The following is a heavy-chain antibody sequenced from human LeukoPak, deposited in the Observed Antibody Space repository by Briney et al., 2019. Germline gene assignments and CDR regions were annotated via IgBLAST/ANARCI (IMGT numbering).Heavy chain of an antibody. D-gene: IGHD3-16*02. Sequence: GASVKVSSKPSGYTFSGYYMHWVRQAPGQGLEWMGWINPNSGGTNYAQKFQGRVTMTRDTSISTAYMELSRLRSDDTAVYYCARELFRGVIVMDYWGQGTLVTVSS. CDR3: ARELFRGVIVMDY. CDR2: INPNSGGT. J-gene: IGHJ4*02. CDR1: GYTFSGYY. V-gene: IGHV1-2*02.